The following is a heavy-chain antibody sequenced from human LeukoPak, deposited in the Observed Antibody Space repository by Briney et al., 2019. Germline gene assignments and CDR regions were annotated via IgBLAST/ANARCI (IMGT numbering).Heavy chain of an antibody. V-gene: IGHV5-51*01. CDR1: GYSFTSYW. CDR2: IYPGDSDT. J-gene: IGHJ4*02. CDR3: ARRASATEDLDY. Sequence: GESLKISCKGSGYSFTSYWIAWVRQMPGKGPEWMGIIYPGDSDTRYSPSFQGQVTISADKSISIAYLQWNSLKASDTAIYYCARRASATEDLDYWGQGTLVTVSS.